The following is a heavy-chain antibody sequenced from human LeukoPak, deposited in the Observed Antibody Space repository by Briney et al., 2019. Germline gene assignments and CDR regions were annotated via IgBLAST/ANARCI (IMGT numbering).Heavy chain of an antibody. V-gene: IGHV3-23*01. CDR2: ISGSGGST. Sequence: PGGSLRLSCAASGFTFSSNAMSWGRQAPGKGLEWVSGISGSGGSTYHADSVKGRFTISRDNSKDTLFLQMNSLRAEDSALYYCAKRDLVYYFDYWGQGTPVTVSS. D-gene: IGHD2-8*02. CDR3: AKRDLVYYFDY. J-gene: IGHJ4*02. CDR1: GFTFSSNA.